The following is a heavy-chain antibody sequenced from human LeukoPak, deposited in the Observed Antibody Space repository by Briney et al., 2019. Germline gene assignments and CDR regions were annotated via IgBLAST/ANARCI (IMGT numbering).Heavy chain of an antibody. V-gene: IGHV3-23*01. D-gene: IGHD3-10*01. CDR2: ISGSGGST. J-gene: IGHJ3*02. CDR1: GFTFSSYG. CDR3: AKFGLAGSGRYHDAFDI. Sequence: GSLRLSFAASGFTFSSYGMTWVRQAPGKGLEWVSAISGSGGSTYYADSVKGRSTISRDNSKNTLYLQMNSLRAEDTAVYYCAKFGLAGSGRYHDAFDIWGQGTMVTVSS.